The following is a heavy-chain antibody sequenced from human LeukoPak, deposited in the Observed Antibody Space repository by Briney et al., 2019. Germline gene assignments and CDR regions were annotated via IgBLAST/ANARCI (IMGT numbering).Heavy chain of an antibody. J-gene: IGHJ4*02. V-gene: IGHV3-15*01. CDR1: GYTFTNAW. Sequence: GGSLRLSCAASGYTFTNAWMSCVRQAPGRGLECIGRIKSKTDGGTTDYTAPVKGRFTVSRDDSKNTLYLQMNSLKTEDTAVYYCNTGYCSSSSCHRSLYFDYWGQGTLVTVSS. D-gene: IGHD2-15*01. CDR3: NTGYCSSSSCHRSLYFDY. CDR2: IKSKTDGGTT.